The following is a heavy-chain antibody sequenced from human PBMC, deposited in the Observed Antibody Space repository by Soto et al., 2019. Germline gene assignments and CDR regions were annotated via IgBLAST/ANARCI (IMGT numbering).Heavy chain of an antibody. CDR3: GVGGF. J-gene: IGHJ4*02. CDR2: ITSSSDSI. V-gene: IGHV3-48*01. Sequence: EVQLVESGGGLVQPGGSLRLSCAASGFTFSTYAMNWVRQAPGKGLEWVSYITSSSDSIYYADSVKGGFTISRDNAKNSLDLQANSLRAEDTAVYYCGVGGFRGQGTLVTVSS. CDR1: GFTFSTYA.